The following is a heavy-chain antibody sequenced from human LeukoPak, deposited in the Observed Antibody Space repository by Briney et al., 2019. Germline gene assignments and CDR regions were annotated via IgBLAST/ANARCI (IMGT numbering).Heavy chain of an antibody. CDR2: IRYDGSNK. Sequence: PGGSLRLSCAASGFTLSSYGMHWVRQAPGKGLEWVAFIRYDGSNKYYADSVKGRFTISRDNSKNTLYLQMNSLRAEDTAVYYCAKDYDILTGYYSYFDYWGQGTLVTVSS. CDR3: AKDYDILTGYYSYFDY. CDR1: GFTLSSYG. J-gene: IGHJ4*02. V-gene: IGHV3-30*02. D-gene: IGHD3-9*01.